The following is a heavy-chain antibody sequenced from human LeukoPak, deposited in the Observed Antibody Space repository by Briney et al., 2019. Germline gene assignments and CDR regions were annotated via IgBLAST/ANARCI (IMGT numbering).Heavy chain of an antibody. CDR1: GGPIRSSGYY. Sequence: SETLSLTCSVSGGPIRSSGYYWRWIRQPPGKGLEWIGSIYYSGTTYYNPSLKSRVTISIDTSKNQFSLKLSSVTAADTAVYYCARDGYNPIDYWGQGTLVTVSS. CDR3: ARDGYNPIDY. V-gene: IGHV4-39*07. CDR2: IYYSGTT. D-gene: IGHD5-24*01. J-gene: IGHJ4*02.